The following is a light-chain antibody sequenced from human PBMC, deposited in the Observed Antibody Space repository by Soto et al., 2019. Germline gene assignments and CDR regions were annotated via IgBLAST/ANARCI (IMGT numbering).Light chain of an antibody. CDR1: QNVGSAY. J-gene: IGKJ1*01. CDR3: QQYGGSRWK. Sequence: EIVLTQSPGTLSLSPGDRASLSCRASQNVGSAYLAWYQHKPGQAPRLLIFGTSSRATGIQDRFSGSGSGTDFTLTISRLEAEDFAVYYCQQYGGSRWKFGQGTKVEAK. V-gene: IGKV3-20*01. CDR2: GTS.